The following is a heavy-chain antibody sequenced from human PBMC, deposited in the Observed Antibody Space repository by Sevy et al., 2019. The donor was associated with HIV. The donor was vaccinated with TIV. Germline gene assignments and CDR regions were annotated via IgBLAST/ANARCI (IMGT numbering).Heavy chain of an antibody. CDR3: ARHGAWRFYFDF. CDR1: GGSMSSSDYF. CDR2: IYYNGDT. V-gene: IGHV4-39*01. J-gene: IGHJ4*02. Sequence: SETLSLTCTVSGGSMSSSDYFWGWVRQPPGKGLEWIGSIYYNGDTYHSPSLKSRVTVAVDTSKNQFFLTLTFVTAADTAIYYCARHGAWRFYFDFWGQGALVTVSS. D-gene: IGHD3-16*01.